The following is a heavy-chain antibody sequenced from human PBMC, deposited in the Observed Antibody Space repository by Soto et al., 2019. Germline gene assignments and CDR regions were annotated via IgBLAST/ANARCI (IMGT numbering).Heavy chain of an antibody. V-gene: IGHV1-69*06. J-gene: IGHJ3*01. CDR2: IIPIIDTT. CDR1: GGNFHNYA. CDR3: ARAPRDRDAFSL. Sequence: QVQLVQSGAEVKKPGSSVKVSCKASGGNFHNYAISWVRQAPAQGLQWMGGIIPIIDTTHYAQKLQGRVTMSADRGRTTVYMELTGLTSDDSATYFCARAPRDRDAFSLWGQGTVVTVSS.